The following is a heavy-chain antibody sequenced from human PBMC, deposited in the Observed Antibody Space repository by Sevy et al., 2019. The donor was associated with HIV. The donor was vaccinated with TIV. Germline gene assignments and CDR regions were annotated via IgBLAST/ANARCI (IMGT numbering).Heavy chain of an antibody. Sequence: ASVKVSCKVSGYTLSQVSMHWVRQVPGKGLEWMGSFDPEDGETIYAQKFQGRLTMTEDTSTDTAYMELNSLKSEDTAVFYCAITKDYYDSSGCPFDYWGQGTLVTVSS. V-gene: IGHV1-24*01. CDR3: AITKDYYDSSGCPFDY. CDR1: GYTLSQVS. CDR2: FDPEDGET. J-gene: IGHJ4*02. D-gene: IGHD3-22*01.